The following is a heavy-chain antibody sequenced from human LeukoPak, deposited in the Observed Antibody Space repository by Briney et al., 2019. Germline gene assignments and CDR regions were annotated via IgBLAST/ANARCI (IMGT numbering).Heavy chain of an antibody. CDR1: GFSLSTSGVG. Sequence: SGPTLVNPTQTLTLTCTFSGFSLSTSGVGVGWIRQPPGRALEWLALIYWDDDKRYSPSLKSRLTITKDTSKNQVVLTMTNMDPVDTATYYCAHIRVSGWYEAPFDYWGQGTLVTVSS. J-gene: IGHJ4*02. CDR3: AHIRVSGWYEAPFDY. D-gene: IGHD6-19*01. CDR2: IYWDDDK. V-gene: IGHV2-5*02.